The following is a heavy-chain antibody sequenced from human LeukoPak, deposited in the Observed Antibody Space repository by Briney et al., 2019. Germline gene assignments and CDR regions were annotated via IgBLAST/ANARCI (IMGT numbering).Heavy chain of an antibody. V-gene: IGHV3-30-3*01. J-gene: IGHJ4*02. CDR1: GFTFSSYA. CDR3: ARATSGGYYDTPLNFDY. CDR2: ISYDGSNK. D-gene: IGHD3-22*01. Sequence: GGSLRLSCAASGFTFSSYAMHWVRQAPGKGLEWVAVISYDGSNKYYADSVKGRFTISRDNSKNTLYLQMNSLRAEDTAVYYCARATSGGYYDTPLNFDYWGQGTLVTVSS.